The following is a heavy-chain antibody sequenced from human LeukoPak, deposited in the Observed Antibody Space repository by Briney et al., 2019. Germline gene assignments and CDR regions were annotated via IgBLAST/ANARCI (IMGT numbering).Heavy chain of an antibody. V-gene: IGHV4-39*01. Sequence: PSETLSLTCSVSGGSISSSSDNWGWIRQPPGKGMEWIGSIYYTGITYYNPSLMSRVTMSVDTSKNQFSLRLTSVTAADTALYXXXRQGXAXVVMYMDDWGKGTTVTVSS. CDR3: XRQGXAXVVMYMDD. CDR1: GGSISSSSDN. CDR2: IYYTGIT. D-gene: IGHD4-23*01. J-gene: IGHJ6*03.